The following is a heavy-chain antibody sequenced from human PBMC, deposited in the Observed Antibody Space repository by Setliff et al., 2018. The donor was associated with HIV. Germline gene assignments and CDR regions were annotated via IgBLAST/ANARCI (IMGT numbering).Heavy chain of an antibody. CDR2: IDHSGST. Sequence: SETLSLTCAVYDGSFSGYYWSWIRQPPGKGLEWIGEIDHSGSTNYNPSLRSRVIMSMDTSKNQFSLKLSSVTAADTAVYYCAREGLAVAGLNWFDPWGQGTLVTVSS. V-gene: IGHV4-34*01. D-gene: IGHD6-19*01. CDR3: AREGLAVAGLNWFDP. CDR1: DGSFSGYY. J-gene: IGHJ5*02.